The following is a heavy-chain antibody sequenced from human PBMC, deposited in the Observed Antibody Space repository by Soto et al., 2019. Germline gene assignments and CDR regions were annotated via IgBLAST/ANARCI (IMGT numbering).Heavy chain of an antibody. CDR1: SASIISYY. V-gene: IGHV4-59*08. Sequence: SVTLSLNCSVSSASIISYYWSWIRQPPGKGLEWIGYIYYSGSTNYNPSLKSRVTISVDTSKNQFSLKLSSVTAADTAVYYCARHEDYYDSSGYYDYWGQGTPITVS. CDR2: IYYSGST. J-gene: IGHJ4*02. D-gene: IGHD3-22*01. CDR3: ARHEDYYDSSGYYDY.